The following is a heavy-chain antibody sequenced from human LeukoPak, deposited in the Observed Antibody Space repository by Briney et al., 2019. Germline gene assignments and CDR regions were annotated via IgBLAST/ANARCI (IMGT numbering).Heavy chain of an antibody. D-gene: IGHD3-3*01. Sequence: SETLSLTCAVYGGSFSGYYWSWIRQPPGKGLEWIGEINHSGSTNYNPSLKSRVTISVDTSKNQLSLKLSSVTAADTAVYYCARLAYYDFWSGYYRWGQGTLVTVSS. V-gene: IGHV4-34*01. CDR3: ARLAYYDFWSGYYR. CDR1: GGSFSGYY. CDR2: INHSGST. J-gene: IGHJ4*02.